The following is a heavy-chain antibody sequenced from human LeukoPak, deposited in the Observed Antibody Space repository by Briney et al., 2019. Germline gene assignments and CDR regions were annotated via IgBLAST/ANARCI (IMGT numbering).Heavy chain of an antibody. J-gene: IGHJ4*02. D-gene: IGHD5-24*01. CDR1: GYSFTTNW. CDR2: IYPGDSDT. V-gene: IGHV5-51*01. Sequence: GEPLKISCKDSGYSFTTNWIGWVRQMPGKGLEWMGIIYPGDSDTRYSPSFQGHVTISADKSISTAYLQWSSLRASDSAMYYCARLATRSRQIDYWGQGTLVTVSS. CDR3: ARLATRSRQIDY.